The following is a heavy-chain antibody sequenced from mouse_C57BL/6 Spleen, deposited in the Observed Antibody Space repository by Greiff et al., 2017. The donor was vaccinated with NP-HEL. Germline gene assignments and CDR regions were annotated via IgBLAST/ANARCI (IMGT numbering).Heavy chain of an antibody. J-gene: IGHJ4*01. Sequence: EVQLQESGPGLVKPSQSLSLTCSVTGYSITSGYYWNWIRQFPGNKLEWMGYISYDGSNNYNPSLKNRNSITRDTSKNQFFLKLNSVTTEDTATYYCARDDYGVVGLYYYAMDYWGQGTSVTVSS. V-gene: IGHV3-6*01. D-gene: IGHD2-4*01. CDR2: ISYDGSN. CDR3: ARDDYGVVGLYYYAMDY. CDR1: GYSITSGYY.